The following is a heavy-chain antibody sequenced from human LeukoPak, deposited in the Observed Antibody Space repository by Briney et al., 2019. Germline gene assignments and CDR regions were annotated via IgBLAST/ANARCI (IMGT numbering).Heavy chain of an antibody. CDR3: AKDTQQVVPRGPDY. D-gene: IGHD6-13*01. CDR1: GFTFSSYA. J-gene: IGHJ4*02. CDR2: ISGSGGTT. Sequence: GGSLRLSCAASGFTFSSYAMNWVRQAPGKGLECVSAISGSGGTTYYADSVEGRFTISRDNSKNTLYLQMNSLRAEDTAVYYCAKDTQQVVPRGPDYWGQGTLVTVSS. V-gene: IGHV3-23*01.